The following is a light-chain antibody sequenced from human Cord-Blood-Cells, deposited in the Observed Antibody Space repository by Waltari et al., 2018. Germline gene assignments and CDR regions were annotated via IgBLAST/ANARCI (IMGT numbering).Light chain of an antibody. CDR1: ISDVGGYNY. J-gene: IGLJ3*02. V-gene: IGLV2-14*01. CDR3: SSYTSSSTRV. CDR2: AVS. Sequence: QSALTQPASVSGSPGQSITISCPGTISDVGGYNYVSWYQQHPVKAPKLMIYAVSKRPSGVSNRCPGSKAGEPASLTISGLQAEDEADYDCSSYTSSSTRVFGGGTKLTVL.